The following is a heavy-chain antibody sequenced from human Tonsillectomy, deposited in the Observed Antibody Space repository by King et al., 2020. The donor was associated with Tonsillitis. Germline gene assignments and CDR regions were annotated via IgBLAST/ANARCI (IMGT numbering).Heavy chain of an antibody. Sequence: QLVQSGAEVKKPGESLKISCKGSGYSFTSYWIGWVRQIPGKGLEWMGIIYPGDSDTRYSPSFQGQVTISADKSISTAYLQWSSLKASDTAMYYCARRAGRGAVAGPYYYYMDVWGKGTTVTVSS. CDR1: GYSFTSYW. D-gene: IGHD6-19*01. CDR3: ARRAGRGAVAGPYYYYMDV. CDR2: IYPGDSDT. J-gene: IGHJ6*03. V-gene: IGHV5-51*03.